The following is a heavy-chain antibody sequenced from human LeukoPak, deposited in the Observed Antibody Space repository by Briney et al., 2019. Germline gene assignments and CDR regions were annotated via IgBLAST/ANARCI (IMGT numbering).Heavy chain of an antibody. CDR2: INPNSGGT. CDR3: ARDPFRRGYSYGYY. CDR1: GYTFTGYY. D-gene: IGHD5-18*01. V-gene: IGHV1-2*02. Sequence: ASVKVSCKASGYTFTGYYMHWVRQAPGQGLEWMGWINPNSGGTNYAQKFQSRVTMTRDTSISTAYMELSRLRSDDTAVYYCARDPFRRGYSYGYYWGQGTLVTVSS. J-gene: IGHJ4*02.